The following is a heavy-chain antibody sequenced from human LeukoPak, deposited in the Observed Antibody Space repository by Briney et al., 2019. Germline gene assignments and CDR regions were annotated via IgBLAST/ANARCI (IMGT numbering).Heavy chain of an antibody. CDR3: ARQEIYYYYYGMDV. D-gene: IGHD5-24*01. V-gene: IGHV1-2*02. Sequence: ASVKVSCKASGYTFTGYYMHWVRQAPGQGLEWMGWINPNSGGTNYAQKFQGRVTMTRDTSISTAYMELSRLRSDDTAVYYCARQEIYYYYYGMDVWGQGTTVTVSS. CDR1: GYTFTGYY. CDR2: INPNSGGT. J-gene: IGHJ6*02.